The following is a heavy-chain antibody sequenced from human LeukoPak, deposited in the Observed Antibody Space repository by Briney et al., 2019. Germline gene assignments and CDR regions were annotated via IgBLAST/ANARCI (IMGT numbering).Heavy chain of an antibody. Sequence: SETLSLTCTVSGASISGYYWSWIRQPPGKGLEWIGNIHYSGGTNYSPSLKSRLTMSVDTSKNRFSLRLSSLTAADTAVYFCAGSGWCFDAFDFWGQGTMVTVSS. V-gene: IGHV4-59*08. CDR1: GASISGYY. J-gene: IGHJ3*01. CDR3: AGSGWCFDAFDF. D-gene: IGHD6-19*01. CDR2: IHYSGGT.